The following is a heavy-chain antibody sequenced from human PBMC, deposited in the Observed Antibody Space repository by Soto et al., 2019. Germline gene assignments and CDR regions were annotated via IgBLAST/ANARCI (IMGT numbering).Heavy chain of an antibody. Sequence: SETLSLTCTVSGGSISSYSWSWIRQPPGKGLEWIGYIYNSGSTNYNPSLKSRVTISVDTSKNQFFLKLSSVTAADTAVYYCARLTGYYYMDVWGKGTTVTVSS. CDR3: ARLTGYYYMDV. D-gene: IGHD3-10*01. V-gene: IGHV4-59*08. J-gene: IGHJ6*03. CDR1: GGSISSYS. CDR2: IYNSGST.